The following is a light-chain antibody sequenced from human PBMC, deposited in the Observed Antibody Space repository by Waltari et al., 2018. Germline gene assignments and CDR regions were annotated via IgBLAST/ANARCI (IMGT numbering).Light chain of an antibody. CDR3: SSYARSDNSVL. CDR1: TSDVGHYDL. V-gene: IGLV2-23*02. Sequence: QSALTQPASVSGTPGQTITISCSGTTSDVGHYDLVSWYTQYPGKAPQLLICEVTKRPFGVSSRFSASKSGNTASLTISGLQAEDEALYFCSSYARSDNSVLFGGGTQLSVL. CDR2: EVT. J-gene: IGLJ2*01.